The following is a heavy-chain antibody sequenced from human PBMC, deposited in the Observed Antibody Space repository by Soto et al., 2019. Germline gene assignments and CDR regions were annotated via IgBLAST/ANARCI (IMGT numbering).Heavy chain of an antibody. CDR1: GGSISSGDYY. J-gene: IGHJ6*02. V-gene: IGHV4-30-4*01. CDR2: IYYTGST. CDR3: ARLSVQSLYYYYGMDV. D-gene: IGHD1-1*01. Sequence: QVQLQESGPGLVKPSQTLSLTCTVSGGSISSGDYYWSWIRQSPGKGLEWIGYIYYTGSTYYNPSLKSRVTISVDTSKNQFSLKLSSVTAADTAVYYCARLSVQSLYYYYGMDVWGQGTTVTGSS.